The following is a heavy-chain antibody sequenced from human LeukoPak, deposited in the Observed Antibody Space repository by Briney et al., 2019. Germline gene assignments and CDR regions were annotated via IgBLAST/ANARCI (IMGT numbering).Heavy chain of an antibody. J-gene: IGHJ4*02. CDR2: INQDGSEK. CDR1: GFTFRTYW. Sequence: GGSLRLSCAACGFTFRTYWMSWVRQVLGKGLEWVANINQDGSEKNYVDSVKGRFTISRDNIKNSLYLQMNSLRAEDTAVYYCATDLYYWGQGTLVTVSS. CDR3: ATDLYY. V-gene: IGHV3-7*04. D-gene: IGHD2-15*01.